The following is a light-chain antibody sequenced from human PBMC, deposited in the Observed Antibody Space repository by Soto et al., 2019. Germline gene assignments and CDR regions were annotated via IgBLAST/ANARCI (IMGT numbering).Light chain of an antibody. CDR3: QHYNSYSEA. CDR1: HGISSY. Sequence: RLPQSPSAFSASTGESGTITCRASHGISSYLAWYQQKPGKATKLLIYKASTLKSGVPSRFSGSGSGTEFTLTISSLQPDDFATYYCQHYNSYSEAFGQGTKVDI. V-gene: IGKV1-8*01. CDR2: KAS. J-gene: IGKJ1*01.